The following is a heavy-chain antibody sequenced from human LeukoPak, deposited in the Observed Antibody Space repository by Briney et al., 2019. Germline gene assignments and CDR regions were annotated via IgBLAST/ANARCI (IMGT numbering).Heavy chain of an antibody. D-gene: IGHD2-21*01. V-gene: IGHV5-10-1*01. CDR1: GSHFNSYW. J-gene: IGHJ4*02. CDR2: NDPSDSYT. Sequence: AGASLRISCKGSGSHFNSYWSSWVRPLPGKGPEWMGRNDPSDSYTNYSPSFQGHVTISADKSISTAYLQWSSLKASDAAMYYGARHIGDYWGLGTLVTVSS. CDR3: ARHIGDY.